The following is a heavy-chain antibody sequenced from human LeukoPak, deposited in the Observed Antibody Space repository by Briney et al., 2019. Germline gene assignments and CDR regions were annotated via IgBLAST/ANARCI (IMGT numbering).Heavy chain of an antibody. CDR1: GGSIMSSTYY. V-gene: IGHV4-39*07. J-gene: IGHJ1*01. CDR3: ARDGYSYGYRFGYFQH. Sequence: SETLSLTCTVSGGSIMSSTYYWSWIRQPPGKGLEWIGEINHSGSTNYNPSLKSRVTISVDTSKNQFSLKLSSVTAADTAVYYCARDGYSYGYRFGYFQHWGQGTLVTVSS. D-gene: IGHD5-18*01. CDR2: INHSGST.